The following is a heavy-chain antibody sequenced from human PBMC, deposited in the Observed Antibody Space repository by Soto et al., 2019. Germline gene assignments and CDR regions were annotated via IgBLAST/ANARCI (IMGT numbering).Heavy chain of an antibody. D-gene: IGHD6-6*01. Sequence: GGSLRLSCAASGFSFSTYGMHWVRQAPGKGLEWMTVISNDGSIKYYADSVKGRFTISRDNSKDTLFLQMNSLRGEDTAVYYCAKVVRADTTSSNFYYYSGMDVWGQGTTVTVSS. CDR2: ISNDGSIK. J-gene: IGHJ6*02. CDR1: GFSFSTYG. V-gene: IGHV3-30*18. CDR3: AKVVRADTTSSNFYYYSGMDV.